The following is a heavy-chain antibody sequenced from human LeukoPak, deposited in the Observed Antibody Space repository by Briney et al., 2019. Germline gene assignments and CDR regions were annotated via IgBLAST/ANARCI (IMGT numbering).Heavy chain of an antibody. CDR1: GGSISTYY. Sequence: SETLSLTCTVSGGSISTYYWSWIRQTPGKGLEWIGYIYYTGSTNYNPSLQSRVTISLDTSKNQFSLRLSSMTAADTSVYYCASIDPSRNGYYFDYWAREPWSPSPQ. V-gene: IGHV4-59*08. CDR3: ASIDPSRNGYYFDY. J-gene: IGHJ4*02. CDR2: IYYTGST. D-gene: IGHD2-8*01.